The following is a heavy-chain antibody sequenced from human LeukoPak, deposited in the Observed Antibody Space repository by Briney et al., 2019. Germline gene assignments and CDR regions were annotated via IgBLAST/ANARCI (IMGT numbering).Heavy chain of an antibody. CDR3: ARDPGHEPNWFDP. CDR1: GGSFSGYY. CDR2: INHSGST. V-gene: IGHV4-34*01. J-gene: IGHJ5*02. Sequence: PSETLSLTXAVYGGSFSGYYWGWISQAPGKGLEWIGEINHSGSTNYNPSLKSRVTISVDTSKNQFSLKLSSVTAADTAVYYCARDPGHEPNWFDPWGQGTLVTVSS.